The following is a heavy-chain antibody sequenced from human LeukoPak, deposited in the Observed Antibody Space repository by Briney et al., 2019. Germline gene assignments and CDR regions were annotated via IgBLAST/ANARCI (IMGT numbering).Heavy chain of an antibody. Sequence: SVKVSCKASGGTFSSYAISWVRQAPGQGLEWMGGIIPIFGTANYAQKFQGRVTITADESTSTAYMELRSLRSDDTAVYYCARVGTTVTTYYYGMDVWGQGTTVTVSS. CDR2: IIPIFGTA. V-gene: IGHV1-69*13. D-gene: IGHD4-17*01. J-gene: IGHJ6*02. CDR3: ARVGTTVTTYYYGMDV. CDR1: GGTFSSYA.